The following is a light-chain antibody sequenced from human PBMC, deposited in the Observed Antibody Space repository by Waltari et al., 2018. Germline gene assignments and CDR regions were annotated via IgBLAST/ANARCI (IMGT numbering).Light chain of an antibody. CDR1: QRISKW. V-gene: IGKV1-5*03. CDR3: QQYNSDSLLT. J-gene: IGKJ4*01. CDR2: KAS. Sequence: DIQMTQAPSTLSAPQGDSVIITCRASQRISKWLAWYQQKPGKAPNLLIYKASTLESGVPSRFSGSGSGTDFTLTISSLQPDDFATYYCQQYNSDSLLTFGGGTKIEIK.